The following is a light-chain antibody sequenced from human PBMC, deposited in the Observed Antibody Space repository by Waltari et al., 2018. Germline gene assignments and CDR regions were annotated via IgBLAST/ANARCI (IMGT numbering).Light chain of an antibody. CDR3: CSYAGPDNHVV. CDR1: SSDIGGYNY. CDR2: DVN. J-gene: IGLJ2*01. Sequence: QSALTQPRSVSGSPAQSVTISCSGTSSDIGGYNYVSWYQQYPGKAPKLIIYDVNKRPPGVPDRFSGSKSGNTASLTISGLQTEDEADYYCCSYAGPDNHVVFGGGTKMTVL. V-gene: IGLV2-11*01.